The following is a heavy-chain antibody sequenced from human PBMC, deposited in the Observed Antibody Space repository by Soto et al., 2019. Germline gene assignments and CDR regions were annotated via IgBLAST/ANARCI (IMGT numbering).Heavy chain of an antibody. CDR3: ARVVGAYYDILTGPNWLDP. D-gene: IGHD3-9*01. V-gene: IGHV4-31*03. Sequence: LSLTCTVSGVSISSGGYYWSWIRQHPGKGLEWIGYIYYSGSTYYNPSLKSRVTISVDTSKNQFSLKLSSVTAADTAVYYCARVVGAYYDILTGPNWLDPWGQGTLVTVSS. CDR2: IYYSGST. CDR1: GVSISSGGYY. J-gene: IGHJ5*02.